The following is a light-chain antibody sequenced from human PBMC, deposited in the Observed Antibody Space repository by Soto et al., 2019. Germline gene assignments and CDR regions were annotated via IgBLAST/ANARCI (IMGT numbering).Light chain of an antibody. CDR2: EVI. Sequence: QSARTQPPSASGSPGQSVTISCAGTSSDVGGYNFVSWYQQHPGKVPKLMIYEVIKRPSGVPDRFSGSKSGNTASLTVSGLHAEDEADYYCSSYSGSDNFVVFGGGTKLTVL. V-gene: IGLV2-8*01. CDR1: SSDVGGYNF. CDR3: SSYSGSDNFVV. J-gene: IGLJ2*01.